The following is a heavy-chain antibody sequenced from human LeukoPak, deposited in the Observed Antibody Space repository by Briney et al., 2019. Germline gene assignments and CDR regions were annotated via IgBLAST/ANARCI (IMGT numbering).Heavy chain of an antibody. J-gene: IGHJ4*02. CDR2: IRYDGSNK. Sequence: PGGSLRLSCAASGFSFSMYSMSWIRQAPGKGLEWVAFIRYDGSNKYYADSVKGRFTISRDNSKNTLYLQMNSLRAEDTAVYYCAKDVYGSGSLMNWGQGTLVTVSS. CDR1: GFSFSMYS. V-gene: IGHV3-30*02. D-gene: IGHD3-10*01. CDR3: AKDVYGSGSLMN.